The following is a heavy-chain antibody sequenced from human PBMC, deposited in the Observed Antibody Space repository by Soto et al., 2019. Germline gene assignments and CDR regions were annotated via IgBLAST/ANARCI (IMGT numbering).Heavy chain of an antibody. J-gene: IGHJ6*02. CDR2: IIPIFGTA. CDR1: GGTFSSYA. V-gene: IGHV1-69*01. D-gene: IGHD5-12*01. Sequence: QVQLVQSGAEVKKPGSSVKVSCKASGGTFSSYAISWVLQAPGQGLEWMGGIIPIFGTANYAQKFQGRVTITADESTSTAYMELSSLRSEDTAVYYCARVLGMATITRYYGMDVWCQGTTVTVSS. CDR3: ARVLGMATITRYYGMDV.